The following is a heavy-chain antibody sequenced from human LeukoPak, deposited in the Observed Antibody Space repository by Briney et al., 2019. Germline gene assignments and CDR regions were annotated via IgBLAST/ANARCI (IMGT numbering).Heavy chain of an antibody. CDR3: ARDFTSGSYRGGFDC. Sequence: SETLSLTCTVSGYSISSGYYWGWIRQPPGKGLEWIGSIYHSGSTYYNPSLKSRVTISVDTSKNQFSLKLSSVTAADTAVYYCARDFTSGSYRGGFDCWGQGTLVTVSS. J-gene: IGHJ4*02. CDR1: GYSISSGYY. CDR2: IYHSGST. D-gene: IGHD1-26*01. V-gene: IGHV4-38-2*02.